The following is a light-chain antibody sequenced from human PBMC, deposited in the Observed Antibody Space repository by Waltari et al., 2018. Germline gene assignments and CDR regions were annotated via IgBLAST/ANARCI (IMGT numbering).Light chain of an antibody. J-gene: IGKJ1*01. V-gene: IGKV1-5*03. CDR2: KAS. CDR3: QQYKSYPT. CDR1: QSIIDW. Sequence: DIQMTQSPSTLSASVGDRVTITCMASQSIIDWLAWYQQKPGKAPKLLIYKASNLKGGVPSRFSGSVVSTEFTLTISSLQPDDFATYHCQQYKSYPTFGQGTKVEI.